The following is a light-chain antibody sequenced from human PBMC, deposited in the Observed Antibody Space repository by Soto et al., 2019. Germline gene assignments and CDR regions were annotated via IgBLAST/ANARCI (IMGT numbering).Light chain of an antibody. V-gene: IGLV2-23*01. CDR2: EGS. J-gene: IGLJ1*01. CDR3: CSYAGSSTPFV. Sequence: QSALTQPASVYGSPGQSISISCTGTSSDVGSYNLVSWYQQHPGKAPKLMIYEGSKRPSGVSNRFSGSKSGNTASLTISGLQAEDEADYYCCSYAGSSTPFVFGTGTEVPS. CDR1: SSDVGSYNL.